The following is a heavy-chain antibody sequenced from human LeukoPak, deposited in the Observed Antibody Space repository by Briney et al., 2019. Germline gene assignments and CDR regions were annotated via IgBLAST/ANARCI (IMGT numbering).Heavy chain of an antibody. J-gene: IGHJ6*03. V-gene: IGHV4-61*02. D-gene: IGHD6-13*01. CDR2: IYTSGNT. Sequence: SQTLSLTCTVSGGSISSGSYYWSWIRQPAGKGLEWIGRIYTSGNTNYNPSLKSRVTISVDTSKNQFSLKLSSVTAADTAVYYCARDRIAAALDYYMDVWGKGTTVTVSS. CDR1: GGSISSGSYY. CDR3: ARDRIAAALDYYMDV.